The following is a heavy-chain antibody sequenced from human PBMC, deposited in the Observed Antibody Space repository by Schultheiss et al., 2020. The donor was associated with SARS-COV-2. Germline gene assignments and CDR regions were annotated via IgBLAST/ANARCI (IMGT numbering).Heavy chain of an antibody. CDR1: GGSISSYYW. Sequence: TLSLTCTVSGGSISSYYWSWIRQPPGKALEWLALIDWDDDKRYSPSLKSRLTITKDTSKNQVVLTMTNMDPVDTATYYCAHRRWESSSWYFDYWGQGTLVTVSS. CDR3: AHRRWESSSWYFDY. V-gene: IGHV2-5*08. J-gene: IGHJ4*02. CDR2: IDWDDDK. D-gene: IGHD6-13*01.